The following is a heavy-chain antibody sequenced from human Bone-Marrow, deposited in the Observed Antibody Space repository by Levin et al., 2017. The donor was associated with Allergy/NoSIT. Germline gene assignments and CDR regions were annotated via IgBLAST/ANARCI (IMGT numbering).Heavy chain of an antibody. CDR3: ARGNGSGAFLIDH. CDR2: ITSSSSNM. J-gene: IGHJ4*02. D-gene: IGHD3-10*01. V-gene: IGHV3-48*04. Sequence: GGSLRLSCATSGFTFSGYSMHWVRQAPGKGLEWVSYITSSSSNMLYADSVKGQFTISRDNAKNSLYLQMNSLRAEDTAVYYCARGNGSGAFLIDHWGRGALVTVS. CDR1: GFTFSGYS.